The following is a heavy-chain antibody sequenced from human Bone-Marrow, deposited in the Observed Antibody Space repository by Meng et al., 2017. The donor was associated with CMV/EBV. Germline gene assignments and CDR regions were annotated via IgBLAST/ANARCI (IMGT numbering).Heavy chain of an antibody. Sequence: GESLKISCAASGFTFSGSAMHWVRQASGKGLEWVGRIRSKANSYATAYAASVKGRFTISRDDSKNTAYLQMNSLKTEDTAVYYCARDGPCSSTSCYIDYWGQGTLVTVSS. D-gene: IGHD2-2*02. V-gene: IGHV3-73*01. CDR1: GFTFSGSA. CDR2: IRSKANSYAT. CDR3: ARDGPCSSTSCYIDY. J-gene: IGHJ4*02.